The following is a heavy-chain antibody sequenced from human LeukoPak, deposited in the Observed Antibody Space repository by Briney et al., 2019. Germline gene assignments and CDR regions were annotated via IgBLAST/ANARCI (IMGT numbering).Heavy chain of an antibody. CDR2: IYTSGST. V-gene: IGHV4-4*07. D-gene: IGHD2-2*01. Sequence: SETLSLTCTVSGGSISSYYWSWIRQPAGKGLEWIGRIYTSGSTNYNPSLKSRVTMSVDTSKNQFSLKLTSVTAADTAVYYCALGNCPTTSCYPGVAFDIWGQGTMVTVSS. CDR1: GGSISSYY. CDR3: ALGNCPTTSCYPGVAFDI. J-gene: IGHJ3*02.